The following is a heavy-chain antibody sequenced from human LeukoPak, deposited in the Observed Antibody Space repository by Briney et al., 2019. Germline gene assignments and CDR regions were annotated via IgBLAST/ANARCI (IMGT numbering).Heavy chain of an antibody. V-gene: IGHV4-34*01. CDR2: INHSGST. D-gene: IGHD3-22*01. Sequence: PSETLSLTCAVYGGSFSGYYWSWIRQPPGKGLEWIGEINHSGSTNYNPSLKSRVTISADTSKNQFSLKLSSVTAADTAVYYCARGAYYYDSSGYYSNYYYYYMDVWGKGTTVTVSS. J-gene: IGHJ6*03. CDR3: ARGAYYYDSSGYYSNYYYYYMDV. CDR1: GGSFSGYY.